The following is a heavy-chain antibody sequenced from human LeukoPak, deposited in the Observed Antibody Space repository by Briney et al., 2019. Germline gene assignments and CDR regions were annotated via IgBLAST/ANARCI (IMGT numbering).Heavy chain of an antibody. V-gene: IGHV3-48*03. Sequence: PGGSLRLSCAASGFTLSSYEINWVRQAPGKGLEWVSYISSSGSTIYYADSVKGRFTFSRDNAKNSLYLQMNSLRAEDTAVYYCASRVRRKRDFDYWGQGTLVTVSS. CDR3: ASRVRRKRDFDY. J-gene: IGHJ4*02. D-gene: IGHD4/OR15-4a*01. CDR2: ISSSGSTI. CDR1: GFTLSSYE.